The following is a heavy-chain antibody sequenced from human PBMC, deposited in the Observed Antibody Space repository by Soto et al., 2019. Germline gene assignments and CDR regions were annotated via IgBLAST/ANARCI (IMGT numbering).Heavy chain of an antibody. CDR2: INPNSGGT. CDR3: ARGDFWSGYNFSSYYYGMDV. Sequence: ASVKVSCKASGYTFTGYYMHWVRQAPGQGLEWMGWINPNSGGTNYAQKFQGRVTMTRDTSISTAYMELSRLRSDDTAVYYCARGDFWSGYNFSSYYYGMDVWGQGTTVTVSS. V-gene: IGHV1-2*02. CDR1: GYTFTGYY. D-gene: IGHD3-3*01. J-gene: IGHJ6*02.